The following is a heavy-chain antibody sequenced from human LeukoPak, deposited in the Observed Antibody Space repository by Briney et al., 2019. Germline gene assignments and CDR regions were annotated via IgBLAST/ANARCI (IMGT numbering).Heavy chain of an antibody. CDR3: ARDPLLTIFGVVIIGYFDY. CDR2: INHSGSI. Sequence: SETLSLTCAVYGGSFSGYYWSWIRQPPGKGLEWIGEINHSGSINYNPSLKSRVTISVDTSKNQFSLKLSSVTAADTAVYYCARDPLLTIFGVVIIGYFDYWGQGTLVTVSS. D-gene: IGHD3-3*01. CDR1: GGSFSGYY. J-gene: IGHJ4*02. V-gene: IGHV4-34*01.